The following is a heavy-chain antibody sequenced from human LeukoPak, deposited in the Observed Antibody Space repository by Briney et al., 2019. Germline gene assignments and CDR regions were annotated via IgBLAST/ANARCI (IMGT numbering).Heavy chain of an antibody. CDR2: IQQDGNEK. J-gene: IGHJ4*02. D-gene: IGHD1-26*01. CDR1: RFTFSSYW. CDR3: ARTGGSYPYYFEY. V-gene: IGHV3-7*01. Sequence: GGSLRLSCAASRFTFSSYWMSWVRQAPGKGLEWVANIQQDGNEKYYMDSVKGRFTISRDNAKNSLYLQMNSLRAEDTAVYYCARTGGSYPYYFEYWGQGTLVTVSS.